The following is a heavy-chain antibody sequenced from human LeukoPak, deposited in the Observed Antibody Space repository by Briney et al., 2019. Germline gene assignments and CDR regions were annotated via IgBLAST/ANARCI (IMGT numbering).Heavy chain of an antibody. Sequence: PGGSLRLSCAASGSPFSAYYMTWIRQAPGKGLEWVSSIGFSSIGYSSDHLKYADSVKGRFTISRDNAKNSLYLHMDSLRAEDTAVYFCARARDPNSGSWFSDSWGQGTLVTVSS. D-gene: IGHD6-13*01. CDR1: GSPFSAYY. J-gene: IGHJ4*02. V-gene: IGHV3-11*05. CDR3: ARARDPNSGSWFSDS. CDR2: IGFSSIGYSSDHL.